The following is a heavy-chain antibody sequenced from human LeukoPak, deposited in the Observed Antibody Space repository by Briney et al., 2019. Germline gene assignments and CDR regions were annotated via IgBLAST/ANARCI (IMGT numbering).Heavy chain of an antibody. Sequence: GGSLRLSCAASGFTFNNAWMNWVRQAPGKGLEWVGHIKSKTDGGTTDYAAPVKGRFTSSRDDSKNTLYLQMNSLKTEDTAMYYCTTVGYCDGTSCSGFDYWGQGTLVTVSP. D-gene: IGHD2-2*01. CDR3: TTVGYCDGTSCSGFDY. V-gene: IGHV3-15*01. CDR1: GFTFNNAW. CDR2: IKSKTDGGTT. J-gene: IGHJ4*02.